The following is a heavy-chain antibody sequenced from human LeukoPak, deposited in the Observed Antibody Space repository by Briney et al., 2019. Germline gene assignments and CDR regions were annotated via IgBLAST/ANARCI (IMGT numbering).Heavy chain of an antibody. Sequence: PGGSLRLSCAASGFTFSSYSMNWVRQAPGRGLEWVSYISSSSSTIYYADSVKGRFTISRDNAKNSLYLQMNSLRDEDTAVYYCARDEGYDYVWGSYRPIGAFDIWGQGTMVTVSS. V-gene: IGHV3-48*02. CDR2: ISSSSSTI. CDR1: GFTFSSYS. J-gene: IGHJ3*02. D-gene: IGHD3-16*02. CDR3: ARDEGYDYVWGSYRPIGAFDI.